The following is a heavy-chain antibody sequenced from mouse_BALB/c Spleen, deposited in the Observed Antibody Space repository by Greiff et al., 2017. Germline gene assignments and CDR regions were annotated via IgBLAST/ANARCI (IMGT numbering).Heavy chain of an antibody. CDR2: IYPSDSYT. CDR3: TRGGTTVTD. V-gene: IGHV1-69*02. D-gene: IGHD1-1*01. J-gene: IGHJ3*01. CDR1: GYTFTSYW. Sequence: QVQLQQPGAELVRPGASVKLSCKASGYTFTSYWINWVKQRPGQGLEWIGNIYPSDSYTNYNQKFKDKATLTVDKSSSTAYMQLSSPTSEDSAVYYCTRGGTTVTDWGQGTLVTVSA.